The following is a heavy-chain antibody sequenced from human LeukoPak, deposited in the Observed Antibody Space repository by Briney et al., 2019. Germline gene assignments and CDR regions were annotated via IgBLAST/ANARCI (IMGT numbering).Heavy chain of an antibody. D-gene: IGHD3-10*01. J-gene: IGHJ4*02. CDR2: IFYSGST. CDR1: GGSMSSTIYS. Sequence: SETLSLTCSASGGSMSSTIYSWGWIRQPPGTGLEWIGSIFYSGSTYYNPSLKSRVSMTVDTSKAQFSLKLNSVTAADTAVYYCARHVEGAGSHCDYWGQGTLVTVSS. V-gene: IGHV4-39*01. CDR3: ARHVEGAGSHCDY.